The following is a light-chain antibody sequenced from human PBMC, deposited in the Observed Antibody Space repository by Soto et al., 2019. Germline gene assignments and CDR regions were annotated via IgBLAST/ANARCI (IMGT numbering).Light chain of an antibody. CDR3: QQYYSTPRT. J-gene: IGKJ1*01. V-gene: IGKV4-1*01. Sequence: DIEVTQSPDSLAVSLGERATINCKSSQSVLYRSDKRNYLAWYQQRSGQPPKLLIYWASTRASGVPERFSGSGSGTDFSLTISSLQAEDVASYYCQQYYSTPRTFGQGTRVEIK. CDR2: WAS. CDR1: QSVLYRSDKRNY.